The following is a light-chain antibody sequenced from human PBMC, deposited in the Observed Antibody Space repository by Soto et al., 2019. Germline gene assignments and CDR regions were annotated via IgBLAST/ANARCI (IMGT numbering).Light chain of an antibody. Sequence: QSALTQPASVSGSPGQSITISCTGTSSDVATYNYVSWYQQHPGKGPKLLIYEVTNRPSGVSNRFSGSKSGNTASLTISGLQAEDEADYYCLSYTGGSTDVVFGGGTKVTVL. CDR1: SSDVATYNY. V-gene: IGLV2-14*01. CDR3: LSYTGGSTDVV. CDR2: EVT. J-gene: IGLJ2*01.